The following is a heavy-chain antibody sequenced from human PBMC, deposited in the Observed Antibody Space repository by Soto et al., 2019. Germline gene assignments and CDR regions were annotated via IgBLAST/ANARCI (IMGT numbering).Heavy chain of an antibody. V-gene: IGHV3-21*01. Sequence: EVQLVESGGGLVKPGGSLRLSCAASGFTFSSYSMNWVRQAPGKGLEWVSSISSSSSYIYYADSVKGRFTISRDNAKNSRYLQMNSLRAEDTAVYYCARDLRYCSSTSCHYYGMDVWGQGTTVTVSS. CDR3: ARDLRYCSSTSCHYYGMDV. J-gene: IGHJ6*02. CDR2: ISSSSSYI. D-gene: IGHD2-2*01. CDR1: GFTFSSYS.